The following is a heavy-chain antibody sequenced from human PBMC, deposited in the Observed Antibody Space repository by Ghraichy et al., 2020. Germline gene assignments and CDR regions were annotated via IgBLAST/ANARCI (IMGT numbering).Heavy chain of an antibody. CDR3: ARDWALDS. V-gene: IGHV3-48*03. CDR1: GLVCSTFE. D-gene: IGHD3-16*01. CDR2: SDSSGSVT. Sequence: GGSLRLSGTGTGLVCSTFENNWVRWALGMGLEWVSFSDSSGSVTHYADSVKGRFTVSRDNAKNSMYLQMNSLRAEDTAVYYCARDWALDSWGQGILVTVSS. J-gene: IGHJ4*02.